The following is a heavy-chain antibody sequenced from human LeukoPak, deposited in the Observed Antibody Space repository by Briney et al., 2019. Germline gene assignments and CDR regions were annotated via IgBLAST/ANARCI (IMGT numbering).Heavy chain of an antibody. CDR2: IYYSGST. J-gene: IGHJ5*02. D-gene: IGHD3-10*01. CDR1: GGSISSYY. CDR3: ARDAPIGSGSS. Sequence: SETLSLTCTVSGGSISSYYWSWIRQPPGKGLEWIGYIYYSGSTNYNPSLKSRVTISVDTSKNQFSLKLSSVTAADTAVYYCARDAPIGSGSSWGQGTLVTVSS. V-gene: IGHV4-59*01.